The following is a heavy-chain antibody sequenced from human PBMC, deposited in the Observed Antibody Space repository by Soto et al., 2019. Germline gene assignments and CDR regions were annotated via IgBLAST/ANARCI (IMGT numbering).Heavy chain of an antibody. CDR2: IKQDGSEK. D-gene: IGHD6-6*01. Sequence: VGSLRLSCAASGFTFSSYWMSWVRQAPGKGLEWVANIKQDGSEKYYVDSVKGRFTISRDNAKNSLYLQMNSLRAEDTAVYYCARAAYSSSSYYYYYGMDVWGQGTTVTVSS. CDR1: GFTFSSYW. CDR3: ARAAYSSSSYYYYYGMDV. J-gene: IGHJ6*02. V-gene: IGHV3-7*03.